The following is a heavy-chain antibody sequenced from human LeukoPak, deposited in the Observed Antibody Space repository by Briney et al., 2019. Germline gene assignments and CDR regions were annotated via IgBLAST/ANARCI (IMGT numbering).Heavy chain of an antibody. CDR2: LSWDGGTT. V-gene: IGHV3-43*01. D-gene: IGHD1-26*01. CDR3: AKDLSRNGMSNSFDY. J-gene: IGHJ4*02. Sequence: GGSLRLSCTASGFTFGDYTMHWVRQFPGKGLEWVSLLSWDGGTTYYTDSVKGRFTISRDTSKNSLYLQMNSLRTEDTALYHCAKDLSRNGMSNSFDYWGQGTLVTVSS. CDR1: GFTFGDYT.